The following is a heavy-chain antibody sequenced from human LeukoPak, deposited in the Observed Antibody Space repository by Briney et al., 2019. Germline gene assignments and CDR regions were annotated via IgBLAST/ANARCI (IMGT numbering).Heavy chain of an antibody. V-gene: IGHV3-11*01. D-gene: IGHD2-2*01. J-gene: IGHJ5*02. CDR2: ISSSGSTI. Sequence: AGGSLRLSCAASGFTFSDYYMSWIRQAPGKGLEWVSYISSSGSTIYYADSVKGRFTISRDNAKNSLYLQMNSLRAEDTAVYYCARAYRGYCSSTSRIRWLFDPWGQGTLVTVSS. CDR3: ARAYRGYCSSTSRIRWLFDP. CDR1: GFTFSDYY.